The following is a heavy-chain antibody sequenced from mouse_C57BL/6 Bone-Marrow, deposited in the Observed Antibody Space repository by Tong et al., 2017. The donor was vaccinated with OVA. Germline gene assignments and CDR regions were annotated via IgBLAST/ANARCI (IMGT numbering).Heavy chain of an antibody. CDR2: IDPENGDT. D-gene: IGHD2-3*01. V-gene: IGHV14-4*01. Sequence: EVQLQESGAELVRPGASVKLSCTASGFNIKDDYMHWVKQRPEQGLEWIGWIDPENGDTEYASKFQGKATITADTSSNTAYLQLSSLTSEDTAVYYCTSDGYWGYWGQGTTLTVSS. J-gene: IGHJ2*01. CDR3: TSDGYWGY. CDR1: GFNIKDDY.